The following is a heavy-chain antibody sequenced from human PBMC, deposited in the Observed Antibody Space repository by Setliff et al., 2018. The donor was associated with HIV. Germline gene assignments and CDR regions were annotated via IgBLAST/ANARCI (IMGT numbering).Heavy chain of an antibody. J-gene: IGHJ6*02. CDR1: GFNVNNKY. CDR2: IYSDDYT. D-gene: IGHD2-15*01. V-gene: IGHV3-66*01. Sequence: QLGGSLRLSCAASGFNVNNKYMSWVRQAPGKGLEWVSIIYSDDYTKYADSLKGRFTISRDTSKNTLYLQMNSLRAEDTAVYYCARDLQYRYCSGDGCDSLDGDVWGQGTAVTVSS. CDR3: ARDLQYRYCSGDGCDSLDGDV.